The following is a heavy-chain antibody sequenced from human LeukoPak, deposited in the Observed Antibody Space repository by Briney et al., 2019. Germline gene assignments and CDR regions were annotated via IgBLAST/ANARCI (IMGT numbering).Heavy chain of an antibody. CDR2: ISSSSSYI. CDR3: ARDGRGGYSYGYINYYGMDV. CDR1: GFTFSSYS. V-gene: IGHV3-21*01. D-gene: IGHD5-18*01. Sequence: KPGGSLRLSCAASGFTFSSYSRNWVRQPPGKGREWVSSISSSSSYIYYADSVKGRFTISRDNAKNSLYLQMNSLRAEDTAVYYCARDGRGGYSYGYINYYGMDVWGKGTTVTVSS. J-gene: IGHJ6*04.